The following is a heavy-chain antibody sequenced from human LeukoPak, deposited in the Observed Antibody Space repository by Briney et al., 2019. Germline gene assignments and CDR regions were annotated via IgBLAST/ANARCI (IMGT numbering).Heavy chain of an antibody. V-gene: IGHV3-49*04. D-gene: IGHD3-22*01. CDR1: GFTFGDYA. Sequence: PGRSRRLSCTTSGFTFGDYAMTWVRQAPGKGLEWVGFIRSKAYGGTAEHAASVKGRFTISRDDSKSIAYLQMNSLKIEDTAVYYCIRSTMLALVTLGDWGQGTLVTVSS. CDR2: IRSKAYGGTA. J-gene: IGHJ4*02. CDR3: IRSTMLALVTLGD.